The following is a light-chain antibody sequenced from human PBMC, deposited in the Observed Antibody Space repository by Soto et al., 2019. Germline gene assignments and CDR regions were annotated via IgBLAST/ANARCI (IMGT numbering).Light chain of an antibody. V-gene: IGKV3-15*01. J-gene: IGKJ2*01. CDR2: GAS. CDR3: QQANNWPHT. CDR1: QSVSHN. Sequence: EILMTQSPATLSVSPGERATLSCRASQSVSHNLAWYQQKPGQAPRLLFYGASTRATGIPARFSGSGSGTDFTLTISSLQSEDVAVYYCQQANNWPHTFGQGTKLDIK.